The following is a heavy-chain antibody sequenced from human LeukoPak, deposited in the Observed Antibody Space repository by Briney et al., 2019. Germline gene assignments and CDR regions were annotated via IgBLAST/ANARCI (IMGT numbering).Heavy chain of an antibody. Sequence: SETLSLTCTVSGGSISSSSYYWGWIRQPPGKGLEWIGSIYYSGSTYYNPSLKSRVTISVDTSKNQFSLKLSSVTAADTAVYYCARGGRRTDIVVVVAARAEYFQHWGQGTLVTVSS. CDR3: ARGGRRTDIVVVVAARAEYFQH. CDR1: GGSISSSSYY. J-gene: IGHJ1*01. D-gene: IGHD2-15*01. V-gene: IGHV4-39*01. CDR2: IYYSGST.